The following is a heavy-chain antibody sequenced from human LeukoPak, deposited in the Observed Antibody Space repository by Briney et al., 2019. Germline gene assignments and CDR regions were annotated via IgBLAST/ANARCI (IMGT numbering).Heavy chain of an antibody. D-gene: IGHD6-13*01. CDR1: GFTFSSYG. CDR2: IWYDGSNK. J-gene: IGHJ4*02. V-gene: IGHV3-33*01. CDR3: ARVASGIAAAGLDY. Sequence: GGSLRLSCAASGFTFSSYGMHWVRQAPGKGLKWVAVIWYDGSNKYYADSVKGRFTISRDNSKNTLYLQMNSLRAEDTAVYYCARVASGIAAAGLDYWGQGTLVTVSS.